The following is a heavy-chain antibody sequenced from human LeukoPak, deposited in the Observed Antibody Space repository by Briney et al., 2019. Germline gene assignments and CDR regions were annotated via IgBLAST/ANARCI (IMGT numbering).Heavy chain of an antibody. V-gene: IGHV3-30*15. Sequence: PGRSLRFSCAASGFTFSSFAMHWVRQAPGRGREWGAVMSSEGRKEYYVDSVEGRFTISRDNSKSSLFLQMSSLRPEDTAVYYCSRDGDLTGETFEYWGQGTLVTLSS. CDR1: GFTFSSFA. J-gene: IGHJ4*02. CDR2: MSSEGRKE. CDR3: SRDGDLTGETFEY. D-gene: IGHD3-9*01.